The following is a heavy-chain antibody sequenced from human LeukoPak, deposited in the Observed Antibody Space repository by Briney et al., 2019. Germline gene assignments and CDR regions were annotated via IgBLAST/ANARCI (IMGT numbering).Heavy chain of an antibody. CDR2: INHSGST. J-gene: IGHJ5*02. D-gene: IGHD2-2*01. Sequence: TSETLSLTCAVYGGSFSGYYWSWIRQPPGKGLEWIGEINHSGSTNYNPSLKSRVTISVDTSKNQFSLKLSSVTAADTAVYYCARGGKSIVVVPAADDSWFDPWGQGTLVTVSS. CDR1: GGSFSGYY. V-gene: IGHV4-34*01. CDR3: ARGGKSIVVVPAADDSWFDP.